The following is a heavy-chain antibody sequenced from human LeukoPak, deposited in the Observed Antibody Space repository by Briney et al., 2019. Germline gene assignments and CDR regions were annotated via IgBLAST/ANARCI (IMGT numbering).Heavy chain of an antibody. D-gene: IGHD4-17*01. J-gene: IGHJ4*02. CDR1: GFTFSSYA. CDR2: ISYDGSNK. Sequence: GGSLRLSCAAPGFTFSSYAMHWVRQAPGKGLEWVAVISYDGSNKYYADSVKGRFTISRDNSKNTLYLQMNSLRAEDTAVYYCARPPYGDYDGSPYYFDYWGQGTLVTVSS. V-gene: IGHV3-30-3*01. CDR3: ARPPYGDYDGSPYYFDY.